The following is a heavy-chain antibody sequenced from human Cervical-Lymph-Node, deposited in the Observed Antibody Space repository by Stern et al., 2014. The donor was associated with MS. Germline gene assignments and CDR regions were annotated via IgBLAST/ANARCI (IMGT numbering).Heavy chain of an antibody. D-gene: IGHD3-22*01. V-gene: IGHV1-69*01. CDR1: GGTFSSYA. CDR3: ARDRRHYDTSGGYYFDS. Sequence: VELVESGAEVKKPGSSVKVSCTASGGTFSSYAINWVRQAPGQGPEWMGGIIPSVGTATYAQKFQCRVTLTADESQSTAYMELSSLRSEDTAVYYCARDRRHYDTSGGYYFDSWGQGTLVTVSS. J-gene: IGHJ4*02. CDR2: IIPSVGTA.